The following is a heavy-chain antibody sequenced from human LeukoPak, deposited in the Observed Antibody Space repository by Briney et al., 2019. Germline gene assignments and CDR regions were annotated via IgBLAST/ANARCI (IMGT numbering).Heavy chain of an antibody. CDR1: GDSISSNY. J-gene: IGHJ5*02. D-gene: IGHD3/OR15-3a*01. V-gene: IGHV4-59*08. CDR3: ARPGLRDFGLDWFDP. CDR2: IYYSGST. Sequence: NPSETLSLTCTVSGDSISSNYWSWIRQPPGKGLEWIGYIYYSGSTNYNPSLKSRVTISIDTSKTQFSLKLRSVTAADTAVYYCARPGLRDFGLDWFDPWGQGTLVTVSS.